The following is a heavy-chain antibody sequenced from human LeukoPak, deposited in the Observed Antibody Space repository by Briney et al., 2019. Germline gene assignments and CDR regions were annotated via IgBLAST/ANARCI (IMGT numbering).Heavy chain of an antibody. J-gene: IGHJ5*02. D-gene: IGHD5-12*01. Sequence: SETLSLTCTVSGGSISSYYWSWIRQPPGKGLEWIGYIYHSGSTYYNPSLKSRVTISVDTSKNQFSLKLSSVTAADTAVYYCARRDSGYDLDWFDPWGQGTLVTVSS. CDR3: ARRDSGYDLDWFDP. CDR1: GGSISSYY. V-gene: IGHV4-4*09. CDR2: IYHSGST.